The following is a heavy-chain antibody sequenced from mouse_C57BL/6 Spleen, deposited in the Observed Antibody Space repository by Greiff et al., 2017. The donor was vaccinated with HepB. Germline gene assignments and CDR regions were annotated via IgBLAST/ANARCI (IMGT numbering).Heavy chain of an antibody. V-gene: IGHV1-18*01. D-gene: IGHD2-4*01. Sequence: EVKLQESGPELVKPGASVKIPCKASGYTFTDYNMDWVKQSHGKSLEWIGDINPNNGGTIYNQKFKGKATLTVDKSSSTAYMELRSLTSEDTADYYCARDDYDGAWFAYWGQGTLVTVSA. CDR3: ARDDYDGAWFAY. J-gene: IGHJ3*01. CDR2: INPNNGGT. CDR1: GYTFTDYN.